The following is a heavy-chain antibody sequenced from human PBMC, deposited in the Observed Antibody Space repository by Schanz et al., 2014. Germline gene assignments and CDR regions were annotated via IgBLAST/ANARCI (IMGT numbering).Heavy chain of an antibody. CDR1: GFTFSVYW. J-gene: IGHJ4*02. CDR3: VRDTDYHFDY. V-gene: IGHV3-74*01. D-gene: IGHD4-17*01. Sequence: VQLVESGGGLVKPGGSLRLSCAASGFTFSVYWMHWVRQPPGEGLVSVSRISDDGTTTSYADSVKGRFTISRDNAKNTLYLQMYSLRTEDTAVYFCVRDTDYHFDYWGQGTLVTVSS. CDR2: ISDDGTTT.